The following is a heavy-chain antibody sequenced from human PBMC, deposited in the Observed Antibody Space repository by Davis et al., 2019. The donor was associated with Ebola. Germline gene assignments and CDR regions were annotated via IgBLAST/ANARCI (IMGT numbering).Heavy chain of an antibody. CDR3: VRDPALVVTGGGWFFGL. Sequence: GGSLRLSCAASGFTFSSNSMNWVRQAPGKGLEWVSFISSSSNYIYYADSVKGRFTVSRDNVKNSLYLQMNSLRAEDTAVYYCVRDPALVVTGGGWFFGLWGRGTLVTVSS. CDR1: GFTFSSNS. CDR2: ISSSSNYI. V-gene: IGHV3-21*01. D-gene: IGHD2-21*02. J-gene: IGHJ2*01.